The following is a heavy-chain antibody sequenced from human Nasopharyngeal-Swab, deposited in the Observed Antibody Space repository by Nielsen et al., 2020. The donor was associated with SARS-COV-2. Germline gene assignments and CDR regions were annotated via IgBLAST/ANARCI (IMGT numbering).Heavy chain of an antibody. CDR2: ISSSSSYI. V-gene: IGHV3-21*01. CDR3: ARTYSSGWSYFDY. J-gene: IGHJ4*02. CDR1: GFTFSSYS. D-gene: IGHD6-19*01. Sequence: GESLKISCAASGFTFSSYSMNWVRQAPGKGLEWVSSISSSSSYIYYADSVKGRFTISRDNAKNSLYLQMNSLRAEDTAVYDCARTYSSGWSYFDYWGQGTLVTVSS.